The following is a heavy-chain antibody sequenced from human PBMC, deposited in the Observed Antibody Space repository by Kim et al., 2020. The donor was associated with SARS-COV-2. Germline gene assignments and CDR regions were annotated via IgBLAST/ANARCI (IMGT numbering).Heavy chain of an antibody. Sequence: TRYSPSFQGQVTISADKSISTSFLQGSSLKASDTAMYYCARHTNSGHDYWGQGTLVTVSS. J-gene: IGHJ4*02. D-gene: IGHD6-19*01. V-gene: IGHV5-51*01. CDR3: ARHTNSGHDY. CDR2: T.